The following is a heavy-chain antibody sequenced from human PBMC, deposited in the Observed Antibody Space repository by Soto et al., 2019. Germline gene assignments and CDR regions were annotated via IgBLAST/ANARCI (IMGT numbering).Heavy chain of an antibody. Sequence: QVQLQESGPGLVKPSQTLSLTCTVSGGSISSGDYYWSWLRQPPGQGLEWIGYIYYSGSTYYNPSLKRRVTISVDTSKNQFSLKLSSVTAADTAVYYCARRVATVEGSVYWGQGTLVTVSS. V-gene: IGHV4-30-4*01. D-gene: IGHD5-12*01. CDR1: GGSISSGDYY. CDR3: ARRVATVEGSVY. CDR2: IYYSGST. J-gene: IGHJ4*02.